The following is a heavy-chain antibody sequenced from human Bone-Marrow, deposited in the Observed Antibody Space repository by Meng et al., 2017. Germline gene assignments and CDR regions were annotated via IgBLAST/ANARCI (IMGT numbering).Heavy chain of an antibody. V-gene: IGHV4-61*02. CDR2: IYSSGST. J-gene: IGHJ4*02. Sequence: LRLSCTVSGDSISSGVFYWSWIRQSAGQGLEWIGRIYSSGSTDYNPSLTSRVTLSLDTSKNQFSLRLSAMTAADTAVYYCAREVRGPFDLWGQGALVTVSS. CDR3: AREVRGPFDL. CDR1: GDSISSGVFY. D-gene: IGHD3-10*01.